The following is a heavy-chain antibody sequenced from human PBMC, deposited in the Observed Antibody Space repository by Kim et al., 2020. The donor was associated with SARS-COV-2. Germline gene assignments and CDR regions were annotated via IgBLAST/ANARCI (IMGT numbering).Heavy chain of an antibody. Sequence: GGSLRLSCAASGFTFSSYGMHWVRQAPGKGLEWVAVISYDGSNKYYADSVKGRFTISRDNSKNTLYLQMNSLRAEDTAGYYCAKGQKLKGIEAANYYYYG. J-gene: IGHJ6*01. CDR2: ISYDGSNK. CDR1: GFTFSSYG. CDR3: AKGQKLKGIEAANYYYYG. V-gene: IGHV3-30*18. D-gene: IGHD6-13*01.